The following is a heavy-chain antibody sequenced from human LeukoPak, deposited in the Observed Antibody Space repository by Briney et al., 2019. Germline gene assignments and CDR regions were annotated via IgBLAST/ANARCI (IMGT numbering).Heavy chain of an antibody. V-gene: IGHV3-15*01. J-gene: IGHJ4*02. CDR3: STMSAIFGVVIPDY. D-gene: IGHD3-3*01. CDR1: GFVFSDAW. CDR2: IKSKTNGGTT. Sequence: GGSLRLSCAVSGFVFSDAWMSWVRQAPGKGLEWVGRIKSKTNGGTTDYAAPVKGRFSISRDDSKNTLFLQMYSLRTEDTGVYYCSTMSAIFGVVIPDYWGQGTPVSVSP.